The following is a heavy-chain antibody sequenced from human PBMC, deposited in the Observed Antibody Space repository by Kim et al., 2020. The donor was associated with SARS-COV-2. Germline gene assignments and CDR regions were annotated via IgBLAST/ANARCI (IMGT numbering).Heavy chain of an antibody. CDR1: GGSISSYY. V-gene: IGHV4-59*01. CDR2: IYYSGST. Sequence: SETLSLTCTVSGGSISSYYWSWIRQPPGKGLEWIGYIYYSGSTNSNPSLKSRVTISVDTSKNQFSLKLSSVTAADTAVYYCARDRSYGSGWNFDYWGQGT. J-gene: IGHJ4*02. D-gene: IGHD6-19*01. CDR3: ARDRSYGSGWNFDY.